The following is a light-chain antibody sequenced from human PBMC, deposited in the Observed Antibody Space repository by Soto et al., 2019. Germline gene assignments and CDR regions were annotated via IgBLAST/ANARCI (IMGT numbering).Light chain of an antibody. Sequence: DVVMTQSPLSLPVTPGEPASISCRSSQSLLYSNGYNYLEWYLQKPGQSPQLLIYLGSYRASGVPDRFTGSGSGTDFTLKISRVEAEDVGVYYCMQALQTPFTFGPGTKVDIK. CDR1: QSLLYSNGYNY. CDR2: LGS. J-gene: IGKJ3*01. V-gene: IGKV2-28*01. CDR3: MQALQTPFT.